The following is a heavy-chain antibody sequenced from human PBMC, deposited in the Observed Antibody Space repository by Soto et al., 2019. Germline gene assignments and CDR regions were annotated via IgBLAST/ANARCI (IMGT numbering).Heavy chain of an antibody. D-gene: IGHD4-17*01. CDR3: ARDFATVPRALDV. J-gene: IGHJ3*01. V-gene: IGHV6-1*01. CDR2: TNYRSKWYN. CDR1: GDSVSSNSAA. Sequence: PSQTLSLTCAISGDSVSSNSAAWNWIRQSPSRGLEWLGRTNYRSKWYNDYAVSLKGRITINPDTSKNQFSLQLNSVTPEDTAVYYCARDFATVPRALDVWGQGTMVTVSS.